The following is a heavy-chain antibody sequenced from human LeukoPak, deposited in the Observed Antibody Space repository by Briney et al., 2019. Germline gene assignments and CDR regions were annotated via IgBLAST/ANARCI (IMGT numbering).Heavy chain of an antibody. Sequence: PSETLSLTCAVYGGSFSGYYWSWIRQPPGKGLEWIGEINHSGSTNYNPSLKSRVTISVDMSKNQFSLKLSSVTAADTAVYYCARSSRFSRGMDVWGQGTTVTVSS. J-gene: IGHJ6*02. V-gene: IGHV4-34*01. CDR3: ARSSRFSRGMDV. CDR2: INHSGST. CDR1: GGSFSGYY. D-gene: IGHD2-2*01.